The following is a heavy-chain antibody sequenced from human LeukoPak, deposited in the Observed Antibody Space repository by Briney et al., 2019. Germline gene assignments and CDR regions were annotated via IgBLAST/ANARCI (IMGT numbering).Heavy chain of an antibody. D-gene: IGHD6-6*01. CDR3: AREGRPGAFDI. V-gene: IGHV3-48*04. J-gene: IGHJ3*02. Sequence: GGSLRLSCAASGFTFSSYSMNWVRQAPGKGLEWVSYISSSSSTIYYADSVKGRFTISRDNAKNTLYLQMNSLRAEDTAVYYCAREGRPGAFDIWGQGTMVTVSS. CDR1: GFTFSSYS. CDR2: ISSSSSTI.